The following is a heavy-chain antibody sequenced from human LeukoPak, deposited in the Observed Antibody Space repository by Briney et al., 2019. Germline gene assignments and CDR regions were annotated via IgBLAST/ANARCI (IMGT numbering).Heavy chain of an antibody. D-gene: IGHD3-10*01. V-gene: IGHV3-66*01. Sequence: GGSLRLSCAASEFTVNTHYMTWVRQAPGKGLEWVSVMYNDGTTYYAAAVKGRFLFSRDNGKNMLFLQMDSLRPADTAVYYCARGVSASGSFDSWGQGTLVTVSS. CDR2: MYNDGTT. CDR1: EFTVNTHY. J-gene: IGHJ4*02. CDR3: ARGVSASGSFDS.